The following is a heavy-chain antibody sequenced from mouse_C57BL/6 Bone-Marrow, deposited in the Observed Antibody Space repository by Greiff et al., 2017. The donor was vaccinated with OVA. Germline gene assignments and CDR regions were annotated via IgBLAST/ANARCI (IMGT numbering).Heavy chain of an antibody. J-gene: IGHJ2*01. CDR2: ISDGGSYT. D-gene: IGHD2-2*01. Sequence: DVKLVESGGGLVKPGGSLKLSCAASGFTFSSYAMSWVRQTPEKRLEWVATISDGGSYTYYPDNVKGRITISRDNAKNNLYLQMSHLKSEDTAMYYCARVLWLRRYYFDYWGQGTTLTVSS. CDR3: ARVLWLRRYYFDY. V-gene: IGHV5-4*03. CDR1: GFTFSSYA.